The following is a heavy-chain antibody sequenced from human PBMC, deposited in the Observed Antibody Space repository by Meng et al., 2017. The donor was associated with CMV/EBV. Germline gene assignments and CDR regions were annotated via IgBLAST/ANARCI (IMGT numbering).Heavy chain of an antibody. Sequence: GESLKISCAASGFTFSNARMSWVRQAPGKGLEWVGRIKSKTDGGTTDYAAPVKGRFTISRDDSKNTLYLQMNSLKTEDTAVYYCTTLYYYDSSGLNYWGQGTLVTVSS. CDR3: TTLYYYDSSGLNY. V-gene: IGHV3-15*01. CDR2: IKSKTDGGTT. D-gene: IGHD3-22*01. CDR1: GFTFSNAR. J-gene: IGHJ4*02.